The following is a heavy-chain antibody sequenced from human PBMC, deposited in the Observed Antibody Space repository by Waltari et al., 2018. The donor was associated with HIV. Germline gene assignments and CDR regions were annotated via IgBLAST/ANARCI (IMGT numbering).Heavy chain of an antibody. V-gene: IGHV4-61*02. CDR3: ARADRPTDIDY. Sequence: QVQLQESGPGLVKPSQTLSLTCTVSGGSISSGSYYWSWIRQPAGKGLGWIGRIYTSGRTNYSPSLKRRVTILVDTSKNQFSLKLSSVTAADTAVYYCARADRPTDIDYWGQGTLVTVSS. CDR2: IYTSGRT. CDR1: GGSISSGSYY. J-gene: IGHJ4*02.